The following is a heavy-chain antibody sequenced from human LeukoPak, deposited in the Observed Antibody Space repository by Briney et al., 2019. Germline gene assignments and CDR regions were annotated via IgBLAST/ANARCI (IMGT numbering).Heavy chain of an antibody. J-gene: IGHJ5*02. CDR3: ARAYSSSWYFNWFDP. D-gene: IGHD6-13*01. CDR2: IYHSGST. V-gene: IGHV4-38-2*02. CDR1: GYSLSSGYY. Sequence: SDTLSLTCTVSGYSLSSGYYWGWLRQPPGRGLEWIGTIYHSGSTYYNPSLKSRVTISVDTSKNQFSLKLSSVTAADTAVYFCARAYSSSWYFNWFDPWGQGTQVTVSS.